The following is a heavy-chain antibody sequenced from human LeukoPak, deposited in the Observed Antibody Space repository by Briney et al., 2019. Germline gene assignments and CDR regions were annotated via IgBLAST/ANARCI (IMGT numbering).Heavy chain of an antibody. CDR3: AKVVIVVVPAAMGGYNWFDP. CDR1: GFTFSSYA. D-gene: IGHD2-2*01. J-gene: IGHJ5*02. V-gene: IGHV3-23*01. Sequence: GGSLRLSCAASGFTFSSYAMSWVRQAPGKGLEWVSAISGSGGSTYYADSMKGRFTISRDNSKNTRYLQMNSLRADDTAVYYCAKVVIVVVPAAMGGYNWFDPWGQGTLVTVSS. CDR2: ISGSGGST.